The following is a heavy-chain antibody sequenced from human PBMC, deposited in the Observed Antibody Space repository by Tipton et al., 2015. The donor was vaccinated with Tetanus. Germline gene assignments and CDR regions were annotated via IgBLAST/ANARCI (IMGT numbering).Heavy chain of an antibody. V-gene: IGHV4-39*07. CDR3: ARGGLCVGPACAGISPLLDV. Sequence: TLSLTCTVSGGSISTSGFYWDWIRQSPTKGLEWIGNIYYSGGTKYNPSLKSRVTVSLDTSKKHFSLRLSSVTAADTAVYYCARGGLCVGPACAGISPLLDVWGRGTLVTVSS. CDR2: IYYSGGT. J-gene: IGHJ2*01. CDR1: GGSISTSGFY. D-gene: IGHD2-15*01.